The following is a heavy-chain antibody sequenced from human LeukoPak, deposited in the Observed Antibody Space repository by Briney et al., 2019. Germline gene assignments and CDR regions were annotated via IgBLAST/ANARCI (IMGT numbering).Heavy chain of an antibody. CDR3: ERSIQLWLLYY. D-gene: IGHD5-18*01. Sequence: GASVKVSCRASGYTFTDYYMHWVRQAPGQGLEWMGWISPNSGGTKYAQKFQGRVTMTRDTSISTAYMELSRLTSDDTAVYYCERSIQLWLLYYWGKGSRVTVSS. V-gene: IGHV1-2*02. CDR1: GYTFTDYY. CDR2: ISPNSGGT. J-gene: IGHJ4*02.